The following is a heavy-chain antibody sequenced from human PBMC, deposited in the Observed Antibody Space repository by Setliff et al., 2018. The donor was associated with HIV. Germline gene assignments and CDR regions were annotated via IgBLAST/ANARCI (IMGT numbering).Heavy chain of an antibody. Sequence: ETLSLTCAVYGQSISGYYWSWIRQTPGTGLEWIGEINHGGDTNYNPSLKSRVTISVGSSYNHFSLKLSSVTAADTGVYYCASRRGIEFYFDIWGQGTPVTVSS. CDR3: ASRRGIEFYFDI. CDR2: INHGGDT. CDR1: GQSISGYY. D-gene: IGHD3-10*01. V-gene: IGHV4-34*01. J-gene: IGHJ4*02.